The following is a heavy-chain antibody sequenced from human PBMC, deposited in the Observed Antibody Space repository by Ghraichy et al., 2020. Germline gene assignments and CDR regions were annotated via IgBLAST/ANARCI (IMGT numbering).Heavy chain of an antibody. CDR3: ARGAGYCSSTCFYYYYFDY. V-gene: IGHV1-18*01. D-gene: IGHD2-2*01. J-gene: IGHJ4*02. Sequence: ASVKVSCKASGYTFTSYGISWVRQAPGQGLEWMGWISAYNGNTNYAQKLQGRVTMTTDTSTSTAYMELRSLRSDDTAVYYCARGAGYCSSTCFYYYYFDYWGQGTLVTGSS. CDR1: GYTFTSYG. CDR2: ISAYNGNT.